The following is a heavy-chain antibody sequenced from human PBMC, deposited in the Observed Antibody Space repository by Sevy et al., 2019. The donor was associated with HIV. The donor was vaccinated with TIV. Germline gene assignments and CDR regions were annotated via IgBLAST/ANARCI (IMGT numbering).Heavy chain of an antibody. V-gene: IGHV4-39*01. CDR3: ARHRDYYDSSGYYYLMNAFDI. J-gene: IGHJ3*02. D-gene: IGHD3-22*01. CDR1: GGSISSSSYY. CDR2: IYYSGST. Sequence: SETLSLTCTVSGGSISSSSYYWGWIRQPPGKGLEWIGSIYYSGSTYYNPSLKSRVTISVATSKNQFSLKLSSVTAADTAVYYCARHRDYYDSSGYYYLMNAFDIWGQGTMVTVSS.